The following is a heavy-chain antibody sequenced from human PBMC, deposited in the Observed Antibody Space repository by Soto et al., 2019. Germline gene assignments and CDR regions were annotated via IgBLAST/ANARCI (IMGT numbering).Heavy chain of an antibody. CDR1: GFIFSSYA. Sequence: EVQLLESGGGLVQPGGSLRLSCAASGFIFSSYAMSWVRQAPGKGLEWVSAISGSGTTAYYADSVKGRLTFSRDNSKKTMYLQMNSLRAEDTAVYYCAKTTDGWFSAFEIWGQGTMVTVSS. V-gene: IGHV3-23*01. CDR3: AKTTDGWFSAFEI. CDR2: ISGSGTTA. D-gene: IGHD6-19*01. J-gene: IGHJ3*02.